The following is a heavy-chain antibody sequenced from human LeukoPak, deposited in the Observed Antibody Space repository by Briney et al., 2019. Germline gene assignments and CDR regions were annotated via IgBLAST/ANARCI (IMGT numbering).Heavy chain of an antibody. V-gene: IGHV1-18*01. CDR3: ARDPTGGVVVVPAAMDY. Sequence: GASVKVPCKASGYTFTSYGISWVRQAPGQGLEWMGWISAYNGNTNYAQKLQGRVTMTTDTSTSTAYMELRSLRSDDTAEYYCARDPTGGVVVVPAAMDYWGQGTLVTVSS. J-gene: IGHJ4*02. D-gene: IGHD2-2*01. CDR1: GYTFTSYG. CDR2: ISAYNGNT.